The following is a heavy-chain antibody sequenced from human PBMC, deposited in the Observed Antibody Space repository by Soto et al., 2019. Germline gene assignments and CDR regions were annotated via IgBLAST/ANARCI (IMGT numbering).Heavy chain of an antibody. D-gene: IGHD5-18*01. CDR1: GYTFTSYA. CDR3: ARDLGTASYWYFDL. CDR2: INAGNGNT. V-gene: IGHV1-3*01. Sequence: QVQLVQSGAEVKKPGASVKVSCKASGYTFTSYAMHWVRQAPGQRLEWMGWINAGNGNTKYAQKFQGRVTITRDTSASTAYMELSSLRSEDTAVYYCARDLGTASYWYFDLWGRGTLVTVSS. J-gene: IGHJ2*01.